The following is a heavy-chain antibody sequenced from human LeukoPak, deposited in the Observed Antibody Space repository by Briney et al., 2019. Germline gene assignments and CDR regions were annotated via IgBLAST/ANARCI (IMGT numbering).Heavy chain of an antibody. CDR1: GYTFTGYY. D-gene: IGHD6-13*01. J-gene: IGHJ5*02. Sequence: ASVTLSCTASGYTFTGYYMHWGRQAPGQGHEWMGWINPNSGGTNYAQKFQGRVTMTRDTSISTAYMELSRLRSDDTAVYYCARVGAAAGTPLHHWGQGTLVTVS. CDR3: ARVGAAAGTPLHH. CDR2: INPNSGGT. V-gene: IGHV1-2*02.